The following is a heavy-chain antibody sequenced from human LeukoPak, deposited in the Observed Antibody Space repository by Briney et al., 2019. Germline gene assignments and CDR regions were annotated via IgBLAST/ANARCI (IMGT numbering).Heavy chain of an antibody. J-gene: IGHJ4*02. V-gene: IGHV4-39*07. Sequence: SETLSLTCTVSGGSISSSSYYWGWIRQPPGKGLEWIGSIYYSGSTYYNPSLKSRVTMSVDTSKTQFSLKLRSVTAADTAVYYCARGNYGDNYFDCWGQGTLVTVSS. CDR1: GGSISSSSYY. D-gene: IGHD4-17*01. CDR3: ARGNYGDNYFDC. CDR2: IYYSGST.